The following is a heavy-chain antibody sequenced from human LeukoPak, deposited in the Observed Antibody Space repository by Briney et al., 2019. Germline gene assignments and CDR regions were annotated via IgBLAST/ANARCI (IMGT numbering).Heavy chain of an antibody. V-gene: IGHV4-39*01. CDR2: IYYSGST. Sequence: KSSATLSLTCTVSGGSISSSSYYWGWIRQPPGKGLEWIGSIYYSGSTYYNPSLKSRVTISVDTSKNQFSLKLSSVTAADTAVYYCARHVGGYTRYYFDYWGQGTLVTVSS. CDR3: ARHVGGYTRYYFDY. D-gene: IGHD3-22*01. CDR1: GGSISSSSYY. J-gene: IGHJ4*02.